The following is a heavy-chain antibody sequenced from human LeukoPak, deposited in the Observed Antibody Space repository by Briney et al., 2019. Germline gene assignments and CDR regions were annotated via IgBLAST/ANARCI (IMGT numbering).Heavy chain of an antibody. V-gene: IGHV3-7*01. CDR1: GFTFGRYW. D-gene: IGHD2/OR15-2a*01. CDR2: IKQDGSDK. J-gene: IGHJ4*02. Sequence: GGSLRLSCVVSGFTFGRYWMSWVRQAPGKGLEWVANIKQDGSDKFYMDSVKGRFTISRDNAKNSLYLQMDSLRAEDTAVYYCARHKISGPNILDSCGQRILVTVSS. CDR3: ARHKISGPNILDS.